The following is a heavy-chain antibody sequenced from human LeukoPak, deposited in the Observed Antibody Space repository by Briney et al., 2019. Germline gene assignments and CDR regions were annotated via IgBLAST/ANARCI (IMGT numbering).Heavy chain of an antibody. J-gene: IGHJ4*02. D-gene: IGHD3-10*01. V-gene: IGHV1-18*01. Sequence: ASVKVSCKASGYTFTSYGISWVQQAPGQGLEWMGWISAYNGNTNYAQKLQGRVTMTTDTSTSTAYMELRSLRSDDTAVYYCATRLVLLWFGEPYYDYWGQGTLVTVSS. CDR1: GYTFTSYG. CDR2: ISAYNGNT. CDR3: ATRLVLLWFGEPYYDY.